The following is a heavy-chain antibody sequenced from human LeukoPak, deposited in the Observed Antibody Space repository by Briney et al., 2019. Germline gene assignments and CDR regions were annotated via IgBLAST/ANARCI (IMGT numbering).Heavy chain of an antibody. CDR2: IYYSGST. Sequence: SQTLSLTCTVSGGSISSGDYHWSWIRQPPGKGLEWIGYIYYSGSTYYNPSLKSRVTISVDTSKNQFSLKLSSVTAADTAVYYCARGMKGGYCSSTSCYMLDPWGQGTLVTVSS. V-gene: IGHV4-30-4*08. D-gene: IGHD2-2*02. CDR1: GGSISSGDYH. CDR3: ARGMKGGYCSSTSCYMLDP. J-gene: IGHJ5*02.